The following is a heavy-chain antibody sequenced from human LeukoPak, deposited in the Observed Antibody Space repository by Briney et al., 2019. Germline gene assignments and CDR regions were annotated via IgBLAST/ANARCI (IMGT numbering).Heavy chain of an antibody. D-gene: IGHD3-9*01. CDR3: AKGTTYYDILTGYGYPYYFDY. V-gene: IGHV3-23*01. J-gene: IGHJ4*02. CDR1: GFAFSKYA. CDR2: ISGSGGSK. Sequence: GGSLRLSCAASGFAFSKYAMSWVRQAPGKGLEWVSAISGSGGSKYYADSVKGRFTISRDNSKNTLYVQMNSLRVEDTATYYCAKGTTYYDILTGYGYPYYFDYWGQGTLVTVSS.